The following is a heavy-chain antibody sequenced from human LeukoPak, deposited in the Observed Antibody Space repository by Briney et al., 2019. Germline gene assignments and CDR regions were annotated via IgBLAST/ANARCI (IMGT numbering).Heavy chain of an antibody. D-gene: IGHD3-10*01. Sequence: ASVKVSCKASGYTFTGYYMHWVRQAPRQGLEWMGWINPNSGGTNYAQKFQGRVTMPRDTSISTAYMELSRLRSDDTAVYYCARDRTPITMVRGVIRPNWFDPWGQGTLVTVSS. CDR3: ARDRTPITMVRGVIRPNWFDP. CDR1: GYTFTGYY. CDR2: INPNSGGT. V-gene: IGHV1-2*02. J-gene: IGHJ5*02.